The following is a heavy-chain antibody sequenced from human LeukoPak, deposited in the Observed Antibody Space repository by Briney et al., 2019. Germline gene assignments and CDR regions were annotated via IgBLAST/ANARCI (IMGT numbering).Heavy chain of an antibody. D-gene: IGHD6-13*01. V-gene: IGHV4-38-2*02. CDR2: IYHSGST. Sequence: SETLSLTCTVSGYSISSGYYWGWIRQPPGKGLQWIGTIYHSGSTFYNPSLKSRVTISVDTSKNQFSLRLNSVTAADTAVYYCASPRGSSSGAFDIWGQGTMVTVSS. CDR3: ASPRGSSSGAFDI. J-gene: IGHJ3*02. CDR1: GYSISSGYY.